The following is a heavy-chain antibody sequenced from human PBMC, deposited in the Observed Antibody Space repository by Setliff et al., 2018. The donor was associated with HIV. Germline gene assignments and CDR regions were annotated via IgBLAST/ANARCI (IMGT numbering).Heavy chain of an antibody. CDR2: IYYSGST. D-gene: IGHD3-3*01. Sequence: SETLSLTCTVSGGSISSSSYYWGWIRQPPGKGLEWIGSIYYSGSTYYNPSLKTRVTISVDTSKNQFSLKLSSVTAADTAVYYCASLTTDRFLEWLFVYWGQGTLVTLSS. CDR1: GGSISSSSYY. V-gene: IGHV4-39*01. J-gene: IGHJ4*02. CDR3: ASLTTDRFLEWLFVY.